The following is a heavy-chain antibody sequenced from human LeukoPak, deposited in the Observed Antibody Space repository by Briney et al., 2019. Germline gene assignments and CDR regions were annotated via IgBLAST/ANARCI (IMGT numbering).Heavy chain of an antibody. J-gene: IGHJ4*02. D-gene: IGHD6-19*01. Sequence: ASVKVSCKVSGYTLTELYTHWVRQAHGKGLERMGGFDLEDGETIYEQKFQGRGTMTEDTATDTAYMELSNLRSEDTAVYYCATALWLEFDYWGQGTLVTVSS. CDR2: FDLEDGET. CDR1: GYTLTELY. V-gene: IGHV1-24*01. CDR3: ATALWLEFDY.